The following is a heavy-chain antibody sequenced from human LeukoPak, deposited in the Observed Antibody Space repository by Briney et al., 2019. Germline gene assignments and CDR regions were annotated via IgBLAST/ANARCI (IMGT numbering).Heavy chain of an antibody. V-gene: IGHV4-34*01. CDR2: INHSGST. CDR3: ASGRYTALDY. D-gene: IGHD5-18*01. J-gene: IGHJ4*02. CDR1: GGSFSGYY. Sequence: SETLSLTCAVYGGSFSGYYWSWIRQPPGKGLEWIGEINHSGSTNYNPSLKSRVTISVDTSKNQFSLKLSSVTAADTAVYYCASGRYTALDYWGQGTLVTVSS.